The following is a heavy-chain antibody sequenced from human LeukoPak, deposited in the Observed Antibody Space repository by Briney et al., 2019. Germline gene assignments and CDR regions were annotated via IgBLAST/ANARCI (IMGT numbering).Heavy chain of an antibody. CDR2: INHSGST. Sequence: PSETLSLTCAVYGGSFSGYYWSWIRQPPGKGVGWIGEINHSGSTNYNPSLKSRVTISVDTSKNQFSLKLSSVTAADTAVYYCARRLWFGALGGMDVWGQGTTVTVSS. CDR1: GGSFSGYY. V-gene: IGHV4-34*01. D-gene: IGHD3-10*01. CDR3: ARRLWFGALGGMDV. J-gene: IGHJ6*02.